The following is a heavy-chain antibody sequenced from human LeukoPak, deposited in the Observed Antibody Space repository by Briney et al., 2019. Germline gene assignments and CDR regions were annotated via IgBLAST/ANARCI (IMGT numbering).Heavy chain of an antibody. CDR3: TTGTPVKNHFHH. CDR1: GFTFSNAW. D-gene: IGHD1-1*01. J-gene: IGHJ1*01. Sequence: PGGSLRLSCAASGFTFSNAWMSWVRQAPGKGLEWVCRIKSKTDGGTTDYAAPVKGRFTISRDDSKKTLYLQMNRLKTQDTAVYFCTTGTPVKNHFHHWGQGTL. CDR2: IKSKTDGGTT. V-gene: IGHV3-15*01.